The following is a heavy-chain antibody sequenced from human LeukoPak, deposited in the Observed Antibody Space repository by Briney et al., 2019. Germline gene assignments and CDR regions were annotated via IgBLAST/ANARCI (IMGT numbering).Heavy chain of an antibody. CDR2: ITGDGITT. CDR1: GFTFTTNA. Sequence: GGSLRLSCAASGFTFTTNAMTWVRQAPGKGLECVSAITGDGITTYYADSVKGRFTISRDNSRYILYLQLTNLRAEDTAVYYCAKVLPIYFSPSSWFDPWGQGTLVTVSS. CDR3: AKVLPIYFSPSSWFDP. J-gene: IGHJ5*02. V-gene: IGHV3-23*01. D-gene: IGHD3-3*01.